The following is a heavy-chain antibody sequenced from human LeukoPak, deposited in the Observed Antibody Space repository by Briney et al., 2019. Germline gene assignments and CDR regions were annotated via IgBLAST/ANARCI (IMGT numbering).Heavy chain of an antibody. CDR2: ISAYNGNT. CDR1: GYTFTSYG. Sequence: GASVKVSCKASGYTFTSYGISWVRQAPGQGLEWMGWISAYNGNTNYAQKLQGRVTMTTDTSTSTAYMELRSLRSEDTAVYYCATMVRGVITYYFDYWGQGTLVTVSS. CDR3: ATMVRGVITYYFDY. J-gene: IGHJ4*02. V-gene: IGHV1-18*01. D-gene: IGHD3-10*01.